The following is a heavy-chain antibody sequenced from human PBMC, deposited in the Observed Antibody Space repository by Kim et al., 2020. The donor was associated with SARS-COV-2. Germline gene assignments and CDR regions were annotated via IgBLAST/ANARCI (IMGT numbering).Heavy chain of an antibody. V-gene: IGHV3-7*04. Sequence: PEGSADYYVDCGKGRFTIARDNAKNSVYRQMNNLRAEDTAVYYCTTGGAYWGQGTLVTVSS. CDR2: PEGSAD. J-gene: IGHJ4*02. CDR3: TTGGAY. D-gene: IGHD3-16*01.